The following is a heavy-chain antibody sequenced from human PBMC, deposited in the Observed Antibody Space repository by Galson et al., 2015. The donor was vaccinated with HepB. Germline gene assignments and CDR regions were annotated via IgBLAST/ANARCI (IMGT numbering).Heavy chain of an antibody. D-gene: IGHD2-2*01. CDR2: INAGNGNT. V-gene: IGHV1-3*01. Sequence: SVKVSCKASGYTFTSYAMRWVRQAPGQRLEWMGWINAGNGNTKYSQKFQGRVTITRDTSASTAYMELSSLRSEDTAVYYCARATGSYCSSTSCRLYYYYYYMDVWGKGTTVTVSS. CDR1: GYTFTSYA. J-gene: IGHJ6*03. CDR3: ARATGSYCSSTSCRLYYYYYYMDV.